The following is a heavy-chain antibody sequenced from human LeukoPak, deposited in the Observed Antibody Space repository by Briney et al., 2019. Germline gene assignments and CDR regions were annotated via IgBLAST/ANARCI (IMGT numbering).Heavy chain of an antibody. V-gene: IGHV4-4*07. J-gene: IGHJ4*02. CDR1: GGSISSYY. CDR2: IYSGGST. Sequence: PSETLSLTCTVSGGSISSYYWSWIRQPAGKGLEWIGRIYSGGSTDYNPSLKSRVTMLVDTSKNQFSLKLSSVTAADTAVYYCARGPPPDFDYWGQGTLVTVSS. CDR3: ARGPPPDFDY.